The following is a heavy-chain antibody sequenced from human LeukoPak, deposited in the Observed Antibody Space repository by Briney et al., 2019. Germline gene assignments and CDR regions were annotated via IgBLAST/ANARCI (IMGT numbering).Heavy chain of an antibody. D-gene: IGHD2-15*01. J-gene: IGHJ5*02. V-gene: IGHV4-61*02. CDR2: IYTSGIT. CDR3: ARDRKFLGYCSGGSCSGFDP. Sequence: PSETLSLTCTVSGGSISSGSYYWSWIRQPAGKGLEWIGRIYTSGITNYNPSLKSRVTISVDTSKNQFSLKLSSVTAADTAVYYCARDRKFLGYCSGGSCSGFDPWGQGTLVTVSS. CDR1: GGSISSGSYY.